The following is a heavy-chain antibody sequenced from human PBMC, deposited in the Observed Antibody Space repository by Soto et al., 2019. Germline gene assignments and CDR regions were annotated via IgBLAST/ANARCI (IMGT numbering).Heavy chain of an antibody. D-gene: IGHD6-13*01. Sequence: PGESLKISCKGSGYSFTSYWISWVRQMPGKGLEWMGRIDPSNSYTKYSPSFQGHVTISADNSISIAYLQWSSLKASDTAMFYCARHRGSSWSYYYYYGMDVWGQGTTVTVSS. J-gene: IGHJ6*02. CDR1: GYSFTSYW. CDR2: IDPSNSYT. CDR3: ARHRGSSWSYYYYYGMDV. V-gene: IGHV5-10-1*01.